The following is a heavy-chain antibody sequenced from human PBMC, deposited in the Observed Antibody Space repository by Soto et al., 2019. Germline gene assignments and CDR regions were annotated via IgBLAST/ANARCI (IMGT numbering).Heavy chain of an antibody. CDR3: ASDQNGSPHFDY. CDR2: SYYSGST. J-gene: IGHJ4*02. CDR1: GASIRNYY. V-gene: IGHV4-59*01. D-gene: IGHD1-26*01. Sequence: QVHLQESGPGLVKPSETLSLTCTVSGASIRNYYWSWIRQPPGKGLEWIGFSYYSGSTNYNPSLNSPVTLSVDTSKNQFSLKLTSVTAANTAVYYCASDQNGSPHFDYWGQGILVTVSS.